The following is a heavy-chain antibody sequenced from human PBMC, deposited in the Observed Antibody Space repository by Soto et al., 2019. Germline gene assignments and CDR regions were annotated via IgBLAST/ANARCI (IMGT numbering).Heavy chain of an antibody. V-gene: IGHV4-59*01. D-gene: IGHD6-19*01. CDR3: ARGQVAGTGLGFDP. CDR2: IYYSGST. CDR1: GGSISSYY. J-gene: IGHJ5*02. Sequence: PSETLSLTCTVSGGSISSYYWSWIRQPPGKGLEWIGYIYYSGSTNYNPSLKSRVTISVDTSKNQFSLKLSSVTAADTAVYYCARGQVAGTGLGFDPWGQGTLVTVSS.